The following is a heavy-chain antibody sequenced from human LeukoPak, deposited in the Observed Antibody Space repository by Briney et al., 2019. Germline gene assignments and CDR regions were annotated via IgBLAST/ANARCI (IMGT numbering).Heavy chain of an antibody. CDR3: ARDGLTVGANDY. CDR2: IIPIFGTA. CDR1: GGTFSSYA. Sequence: AASVKLSCKASGGTFSSYAISWVRQAPGQGLEWMGRIIPIFGTANYAQTFQGRVTITTDESTSTAYMELSSLRSEDTAVYYCARDGLTVGANDYWGQGTLVTVSS. V-gene: IGHV1-69*05. D-gene: IGHD1-26*01. J-gene: IGHJ4*02.